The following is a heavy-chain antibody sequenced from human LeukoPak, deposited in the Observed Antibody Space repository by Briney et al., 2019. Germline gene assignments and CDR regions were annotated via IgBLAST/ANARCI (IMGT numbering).Heavy chain of an antibody. D-gene: IGHD1-14*01. CDR1: GYTFTGYY. CDR3: ARGTLNIPGEHGAFDY. CDR2: INPNSGGT. Sequence: ASVKVSCKASGYTFTGYYMHWVRQAPGQGLEWMGWINPNSGGTNYAQKFQGRVTMTRDTSISTAYMELSRLRSDDTAVYYCARGTLNIPGEHGAFDYWGQGTLVTVSS. V-gene: IGHV1-2*02. J-gene: IGHJ4*02.